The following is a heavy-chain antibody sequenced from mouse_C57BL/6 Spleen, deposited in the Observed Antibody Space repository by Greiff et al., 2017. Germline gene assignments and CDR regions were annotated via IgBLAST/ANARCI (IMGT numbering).Heavy chain of an antibody. J-gene: IGHJ1*03. D-gene: IGHD1-1*01. V-gene: IGHV1-85*01. Sequence: QVQLQQSGPELVKPGASVKLSCKASGYTFTSYDINWVKQRPGQGLEWIGWIYPRDGSTKDNEKFKGKATLTVDTSSSTAYMELHRLTSEDSAVYFCARSYYYGSSPWYFDVWGTGTTVTVSS. CDR1: GYTFTSYD. CDR2: IYPRDGST. CDR3: ARSYYYGSSPWYFDV.